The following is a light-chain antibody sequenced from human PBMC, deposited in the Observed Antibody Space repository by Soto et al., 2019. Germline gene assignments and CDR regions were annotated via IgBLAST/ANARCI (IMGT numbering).Light chain of an antibody. CDR2: DAF. Sequence: NVWKQSPDTLSLSPGDRATISCWASQSVSGYLAWYQQKLGQPPRLLIYDAFNRAAGIPARFSGSGSGTHFTLAISSLEPEDFAIYSCPLRSDWLITSAQGTRLEIK. V-gene: IGKV3-11*01. CDR3: PLRSDWLIT. CDR1: QSVSGY. J-gene: IGKJ5*01.